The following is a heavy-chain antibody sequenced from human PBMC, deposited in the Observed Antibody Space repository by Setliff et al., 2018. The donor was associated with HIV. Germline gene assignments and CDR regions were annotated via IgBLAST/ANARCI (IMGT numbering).Heavy chain of an antibody. Sequence: ASVKVSCKASGYTFTNYGINWVRQAPGQGLEWMGWISVYNGNTNFAQKLPGRVTMTTETSTSTAYMELRSLRSDDTAVYYCARGYSSSSSYYYVMDVWGQGTTVTVSS. V-gene: IGHV1-18*01. D-gene: IGHD6-6*01. CDR3: ARGYSSSSSYYYVMDV. CDR2: ISVYNGNT. J-gene: IGHJ6*02. CDR1: GYTFTNYG.